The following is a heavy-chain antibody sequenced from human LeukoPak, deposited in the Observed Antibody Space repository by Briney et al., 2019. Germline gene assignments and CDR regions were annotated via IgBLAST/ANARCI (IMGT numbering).Heavy chain of an antibody. CDR2: ISSSGSTI. V-gene: IGHV3-48*04. CDR3: AELGITMIGGV. Sequence: PGGSLRLSCAGSGFSFSSHGMNWVRQAPGKGLEWVSYISSSGSTIYYADSVKGRFTISRDNAKNSLYLQMNSLRAEDTAVYYCAELGITMIGGVWGKGTTVTISS. CDR1: GFSFSSHG. D-gene: IGHD3-10*02. J-gene: IGHJ6*04.